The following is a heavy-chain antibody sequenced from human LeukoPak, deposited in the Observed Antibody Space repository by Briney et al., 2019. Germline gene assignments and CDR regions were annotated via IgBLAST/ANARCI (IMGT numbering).Heavy chain of an antibody. V-gene: IGHV4-34*01. CDR2: MNHRGST. CDR1: GGSFSGCY. J-gene: IGHJ4*02. D-gene: IGHD3-3*01. Sequence: KPSETLSLTCAVYGGSFSGCYWSWIREPPGKGLEWIGEMNHRGSTNYTPSLKSRVTISVDTSKNQFSLKLSPVTAADTAVYYCARGPNYDFWSAYLHYFDYWGQGTLVTVSS. CDR3: ARGPNYDFWSAYLHYFDY.